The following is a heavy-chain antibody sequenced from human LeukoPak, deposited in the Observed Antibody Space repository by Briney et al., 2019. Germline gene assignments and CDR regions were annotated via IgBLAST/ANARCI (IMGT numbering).Heavy chain of an antibody. CDR1: GYTFTTYA. Sequence: ASVKVSCKASGYTFTTYAMNWVRQAPGQGLEWMGWINTNTGNPTYVQGFTGRFVFSLDTSVSTAYLQISSLKAEDTAVYYCARDSSTVTTLYYYYYMDVWGKGTTVTVSS. V-gene: IGHV7-4-1*02. CDR3: ARDSSTVTTLYYYYYMDV. CDR2: INTNTGNP. D-gene: IGHD4-17*01. J-gene: IGHJ6*03.